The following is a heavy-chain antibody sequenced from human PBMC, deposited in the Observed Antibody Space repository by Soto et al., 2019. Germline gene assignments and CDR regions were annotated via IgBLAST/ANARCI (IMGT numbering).Heavy chain of an antibody. Sequence: PGGSLRLSGAASGFTFSDYYMSWIRQAPGKGLEWVSAISGSGGSTYYADSVKGRFTISRDNSKNTLYLQMNSLRAEDTAVYYCAKDLELELPWFDPWGQGTLVTVSS. D-gene: IGHD1-7*01. V-gene: IGHV3-23*01. CDR3: AKDLELELPWFDP. CDR2: ISGSGGST. CDR1: GFTFSDYY. J-gene: IGHJ5*02.